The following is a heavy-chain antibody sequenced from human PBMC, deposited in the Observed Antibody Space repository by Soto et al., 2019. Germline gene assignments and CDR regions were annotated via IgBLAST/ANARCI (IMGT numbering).Heavy chain of an antibody. CDR3: AKEVWSGPMDV. V-gene: IGHV3-30*18. J-gene: IGHJ6*02. D-gene: IGHD3-3*01. CDR1: GFTFSSYG. Sequence: QVQLVESGGGVVQPGRSLRLSCAASGFTFSSYGMHWVRQAPGKGLEWVAVIYDGSNKYYADSVKGRFTISRDNSKNTVYLQMISLRAEDTAVYYCAKEVWSGPMDVWGQGTTVTVSS. CDR2: IYDGSNK.